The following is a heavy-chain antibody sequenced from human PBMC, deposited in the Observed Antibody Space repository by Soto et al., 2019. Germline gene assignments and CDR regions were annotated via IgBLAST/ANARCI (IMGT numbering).Heavy chain of an antibody. CDR1: GGTFSSYA. CDR2: IIPIFGTA. D-gene: IGHD2-21*02. CDR3: ARGAYWGVHCYATYYYYGMDV. J-gene: IGHJ6*02. V-gene: IGHV1-69*01. Sequence: QVQLVQSGAEVKKPGSSVKVSCKASGGTFSSYAISWVRQAPGQGLEWMGGIIPIFGTANYEQKFKGRGTITADESKSTAYMELSSVRFEDTAVYYCARGAYWGVHCYATYYYYGMDVWGQGTTVTVSS.